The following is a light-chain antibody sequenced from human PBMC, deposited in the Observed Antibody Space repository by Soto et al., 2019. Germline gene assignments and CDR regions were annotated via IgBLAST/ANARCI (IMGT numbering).Light chain of an antibody. CDR3: QQYGSSGT. V-gene: IGKV3-20*01. CDR2: GAS. CDR1: QSVSSD. Sequence: ETLMTQSPATVSVSPGARATLSCRASQSVSSDLAWYQHRPGQAPSLRIYGASSRATGIPDRFSGSGSGTDLTLTISRLEPEDFAVYYCQQYGSSGTFGQGTKVDIK. J-gene: IGKJ1*01.